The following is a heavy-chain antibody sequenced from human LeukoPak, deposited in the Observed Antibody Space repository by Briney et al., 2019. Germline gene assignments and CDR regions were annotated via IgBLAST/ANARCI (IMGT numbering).Heavy chain of an antibody. CDR2: INPNSGGT. V-gene: IGHV1-2*02. D-gene: IGHD1-1*01. CDR1: GYTFSDYY. J-gene: IGHJ4*02. Sequence: ASVKVSCKASGYTFSDYYTHWVRQAPGQGLEWMGLINPNSGGTRYAQQFQGRVTMTRDTSIGTVYMELSTLRTDDTAVYYCARDLSTSSNWELDYWGQGTLVTVSS. CDR3: ARDLSTSSNWELDY.